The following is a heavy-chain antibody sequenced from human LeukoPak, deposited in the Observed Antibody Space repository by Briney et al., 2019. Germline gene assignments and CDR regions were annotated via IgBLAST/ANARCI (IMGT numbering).Heavy chain of an antibody. CDR3: AKDGVPSRWFGRNYFDY. D-gene: IGHD3-10*01. V-gene: IGHV3-48*03. CDR1: GFTFSSYE. Sequence: QHWGALRLSCAASGFTFSSYEMNWVRPAPGKGLEWVSYISSSGSTIYYADSVKGRFTISRDNYKNTLYLKMNNLRAEDTAVYYCAKDGVPSRWFGRNYFDYWGQGTLVTVSS. CDR2: ISSSGSTI. J-gene: IGHJ4*02.